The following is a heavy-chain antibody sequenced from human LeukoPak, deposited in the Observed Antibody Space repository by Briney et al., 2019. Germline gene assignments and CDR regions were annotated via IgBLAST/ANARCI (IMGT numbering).Heavy chain of an antibody. J-gene: IGHJ4*02. CDR2: ISSTSSYT. CDR3: AKAGYSSSWPLDY. Sequence: GGSLRLSCAVSGFTFSGNYMSWIRQAPGKGLEWVSYISSTSSYTYYADSVKGRFTISRDNSKNTLFLEMNSLRVEDTAVYYCAKAGYSSSWPLDYWGQGTQVTVSS. V-gene: IGHV3-11*03. CDR1: GFTFSGNY. D-gene: IGHD6-13*01.